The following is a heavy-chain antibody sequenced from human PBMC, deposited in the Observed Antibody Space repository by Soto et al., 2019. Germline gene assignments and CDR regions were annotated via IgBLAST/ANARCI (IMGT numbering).Heavy chain of an antibody. CDR3: ARERTREITVGGVRGGMDV. CDR1: GGTFSSYA. Sequence: SVKVSCKXSGGTFSSYAISWVRQAPGQGLEWMGGIIPIFGTANYAQKFQGRVTITADKSTSTAYMELSSLRSEDTAVYYCARERTREITVGGVRGGMDVWGQGTTVTVSS. D-gene: IGHD3-16*01. J-gene: IGHJ6*02. CDR2: IIPIFGTA. V-gene: IGHV1-69*06.